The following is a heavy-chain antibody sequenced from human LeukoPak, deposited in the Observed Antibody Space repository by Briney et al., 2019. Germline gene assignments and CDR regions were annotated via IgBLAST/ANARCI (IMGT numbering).Heavy chain of an antibody. J-gene: IGHJ4*02. CDR3: ARWCSYPYFCFDY. D-gene: IGHD2-8*02. CDR2: IYYSGST. CDR1: GGSISSSSYY. V-gene: IGHV4-39*01. Sequence: SETLSLTCTVSGGSISSSSYYWGWIRQPPGKGLEWIGSIYYSGSTYYNPSLKSRVTISVDTSKNQFSLKLSSVTAADTAVYYCARWCSYPYFCFDYWGQGTLVTVSS.